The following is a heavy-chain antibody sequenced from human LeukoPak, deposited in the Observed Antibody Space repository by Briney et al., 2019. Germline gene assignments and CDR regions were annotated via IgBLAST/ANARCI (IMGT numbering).Heavy chain of an antibody. CDR1: GGTFSSYA. J-gene: IGHJ6*03. CDR2: IIPIFGTA. D-gene: IGHD5-12*01. CDR3: ARSLAWLQEDYYYYYYMDV. Sequence: SVKVSCKASGGTFSSYAISWVRQAPGQGLEWMGGIIPIFGTANYAQKFQGRVTITTDESTSTAYMELSSLRSEDTAVYYCARSLAWLQEDYYYYYYMDVWGKGTTVTVSS. V-gene: IGHV1-69*05.